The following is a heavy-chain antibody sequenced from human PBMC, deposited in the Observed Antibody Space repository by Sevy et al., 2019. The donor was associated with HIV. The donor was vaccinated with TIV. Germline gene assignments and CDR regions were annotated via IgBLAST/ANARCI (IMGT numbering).Heavy chain of an antibody. V-gene: IGHV3-48*03. CDR1: GFTFNIYE. J-gene: IGHJ4*02. CDR3: TNYVHY. D-gene: IGHD3-10*02. Sequence: GGSLRLSCVASGFTFNIYEMNWVRQAPGQGLEWVSYINSSFTNIYYADAVKGRCTISRDNAKNSRYLQMNSLRAEDTAVYYCTNYVHYWGQGTLVTVSS. CDR2: INSSFTNI.